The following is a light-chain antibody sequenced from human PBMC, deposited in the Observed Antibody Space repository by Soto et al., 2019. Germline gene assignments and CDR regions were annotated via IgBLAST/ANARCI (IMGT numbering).Light chain of an antibody. CDR1: ISDIGGYNF. CDR3: ASYAGSYSVV. V-gene: IGLV2-14*01. Sequence: QSALTQPASVSGSPGQSITISCTGTISDIGGYNFISWYQHHPGKAPKLVIYDVNNRPSGISYRFSGSKSGNTASLTISGLQAEDEADYYCASYAGSYSVVFGGGTKLTVL. J-gene: IGLJ2*01. CDR2: DVN.